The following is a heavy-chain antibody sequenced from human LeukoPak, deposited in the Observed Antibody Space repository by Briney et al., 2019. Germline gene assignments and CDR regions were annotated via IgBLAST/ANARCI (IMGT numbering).Heavy chain of an antibody. J-gene: IGHJ1*01. D-gene: IGHD3-22*01. CDR2: IYDSGST. CDR1: GGSISSYY. V-gene: IGHV4-59*01. CDR3: ARVEYYYDSSGYYDNRYFHH. Sequence: AETLSLTCTVSGGSISSYYWSWVRQPPGKGLEWVGYIYDSGSTNYNPSLKSRVTISVNTSTNNLSLKQSSVTAAETAVYYCARVEYYYDSSGYYDNRYFHHWGQGTLVTVP.